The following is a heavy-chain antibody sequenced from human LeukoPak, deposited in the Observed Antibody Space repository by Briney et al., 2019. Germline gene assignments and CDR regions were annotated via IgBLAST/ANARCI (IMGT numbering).Heavy chain of an antibody. Sequence: GGSLRLSCAASGFTFSSYSMNWVRQAPGKGLEWVSYISSSSSTIYYADSVKGRFTISGDNAKNSLYLQMNSLRAEDTAVYYCARAIAAAGMGYFDYWGQGTLVTVSS. J-gene: IGHJ4*02. CDR1: GFTFSSYS. V-gene: IGHV3-48*01. CDR2: ISSSSSTI. D-gene: IGHD6-13*01. CDR3: ARAIAAAGMGYFDY.